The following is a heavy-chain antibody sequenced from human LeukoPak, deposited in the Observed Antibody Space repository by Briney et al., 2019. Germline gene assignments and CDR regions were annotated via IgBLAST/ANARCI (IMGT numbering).Heavy chain of an antibody. V-gene: IGHV3-23*01. CDR2: ISGSGGST. D-gene: IGHD4-11*01. Sequence: GSLRLSCAASGFTFSSYAMSWVRQAPGKGLEWVSAISGSGGSTYYADSVKGRFTISRDNSKNTLYLQMNSLRAEDTAVYYCAKDQLGTVTPYYFDYWGQGTLVTVSS. CDR3: AKDQLGTVTPYYFDY. J-gene: IGHJ4*02. CDR1: GFTFSSYA.